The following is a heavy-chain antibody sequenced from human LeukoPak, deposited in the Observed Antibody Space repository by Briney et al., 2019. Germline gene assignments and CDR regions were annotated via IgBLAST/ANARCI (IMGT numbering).Heavy chain of an antibody. CDR1: GFTFSSYA. J-gene: IGHJ6*02. V-gene: IGHV3-23*01. CDR2: ISGSGGST. CDR3: ATRPGYSYGYYYYYGMDV. D-gene: IGHD5-18*01. Sequence: GRSLRLSCAASGFTFSSYAMSWVRQAPGKGLEWVSAISGSGGSTYYADSVKGRFTISRDNSKNTLYLQMNSLRAEDTAVYYCATRPGYSYGYYYYYGMDVWGQGTTVTVSS.